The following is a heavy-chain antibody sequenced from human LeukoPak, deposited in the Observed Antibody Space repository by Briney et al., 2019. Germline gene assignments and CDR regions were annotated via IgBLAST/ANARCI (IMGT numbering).Heavy chain of an antibody. CDR3: ARKIREDAFDI. CDR2: INHSGST. D-gene: IGHD1-26*01. V-gene: IGHV4-34*01. J-gene: IGHJ3*02. CDR1: GGSFSGYY. Sequence: PSETLSLTCAVYGGSFSGYYWSWIRQPPGKGLEWIGEINHSGSTNYNPSLKSRVTISVDTSKNQFSLKLTSVTAADTAVYYCARKIREDAFDIWGQGTMVTASS.